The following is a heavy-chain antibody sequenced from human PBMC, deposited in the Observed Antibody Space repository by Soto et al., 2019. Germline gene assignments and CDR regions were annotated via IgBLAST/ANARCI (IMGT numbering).Heavy chain of an antibody. V-gene: IGHV3-74*01. CDR3: ARAEVDY. Sequence: GGSLRPSCTGSGVTLGNYWMHWVRQAPGKGPEWVSRLTSDGRTPYYADSVKGRFTVSRDNAKNMLYLQMSSLRAEDTAVYYCARAEVDYWGPGTLVTVSS. J-gene: IGHJ4*02. CDR1: GVTLGNYW. CDR2: LTSDGRTP.